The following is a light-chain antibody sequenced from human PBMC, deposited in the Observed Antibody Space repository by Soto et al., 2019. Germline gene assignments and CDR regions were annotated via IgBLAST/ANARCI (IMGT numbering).Light chain of an antibody. CDR1: QRISTY. J-gene: IGKJ1*01. CDR3: HQSYSTPWA. V-gene: IGKV1-39*01. CDR2: AAS. Sequence: DIHMTQSPSSLSASVGDRVTITCRASQRISTYLKWYQHKPGKAPKLRIYAASSLQSGVPSRFSGSGVWTDFTLTISSLQPEDFAAYYCHQSYSTPWAFGQGTKGDIK.